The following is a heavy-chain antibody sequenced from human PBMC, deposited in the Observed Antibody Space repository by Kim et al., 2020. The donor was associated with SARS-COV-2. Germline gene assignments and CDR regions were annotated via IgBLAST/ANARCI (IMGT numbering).Heavy chain of an antibody. V-gene: IGHV7-4-1*02. J-gene: IGHJ6*02. CDR2: INTNTGNP. D-gene: IGHD6-19*01. Sequence: ASVKVSCKASGYTFTSYAMNWVRQAPGQGLEWMGWINTNTGNPTYAQGFTGRFVFSLDTSVSTAYLQISSLKAEDTAVYYCATYSRSGYSSGWYPPYYYYYGMDVWGQGTTVTVSS. CDR3: ATYSRSGYSSGWYPPYYYYYGMDV. CDR1: GYTFTSYA.